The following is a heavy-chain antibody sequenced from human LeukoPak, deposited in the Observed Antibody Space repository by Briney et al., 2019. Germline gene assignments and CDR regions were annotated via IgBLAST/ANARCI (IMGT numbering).Heavy chain of an antibody. D-gene: IGHD3-22*01. V-gene: IGHV3-74*01. CDR3: AREGYYYDSSGYSYHFDY. CDR1: GFTFSSYW. J-gene: IGHJ4*02. CDR2: INSDGSST. Sequence: GGSLRLSCAASGFTFSSYWMHWVRQAPGKGLVWVSRINSDGSSTSYADSVKGRFTISRDNAKNTLYLQMNSLRAEDTAVYYCAREGYYYDSSGYSYHFDYWGQGTLVTVSS.